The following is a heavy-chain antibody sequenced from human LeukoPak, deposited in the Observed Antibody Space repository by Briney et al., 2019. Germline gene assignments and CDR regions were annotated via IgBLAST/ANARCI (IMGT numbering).Heavy chain of an antibody. D-gene: IGHD3-10*01. CDR1: GFTFSSYW. Sequence: PGGSLRLSCAASGFTFSSYWMSWVRRAPGKGLEWVANIKQDGSEKYYVDSVKGRFTISRDNAKNSLYLQMNSLRAEDTAVYYCARGQDYYGSGSYDYWGQGTLVTVSS. CDR2: IKQDGSEK. V-gene: IGHV3-7*04. CDR3: ARGQDYYGSGSYDY. J-gene: IGHJ4*02.